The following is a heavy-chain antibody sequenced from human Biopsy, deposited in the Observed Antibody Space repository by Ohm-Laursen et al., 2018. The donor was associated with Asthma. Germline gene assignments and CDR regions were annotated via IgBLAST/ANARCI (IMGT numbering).Heavy chain of an antibody. D-gene: IGHD6-13*01. CDR3: ARATVAAAGND. V-gene: IGHV3-30*05. J-gene: IGHJ4*02. Sequence: SLRLSCTATGFTFRTYGMHWVRQTPGKGLEWLSSISYDGHNQHYADSVKGRFTISRDNSKNTVSLEMNSLRRDDTAVYFCARATVAAAGNDWGQGTLVTVSS. CDR1: GFTFRTYG. CDR2: ISYDGHNQ.